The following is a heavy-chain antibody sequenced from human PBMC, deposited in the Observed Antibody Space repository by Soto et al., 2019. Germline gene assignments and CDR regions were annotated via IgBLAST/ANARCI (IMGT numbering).Heavy chain of an antibody. Sequence: PGGSLRLSCTASGFTFSAYAMSCVRQAPGKGLEWVSSISGGGGSTYYADSVKGRFTISRDNSKNTLYLQMNSLRPEDTAVYYSAKTGYCSGGTCYPDYFQHWGQGTPVTVSS. CDR2: ISGGGGST. D-gene: IGHD2-15*01. J-gene: IGHJ1*01. CDR3: AKTGYCSGGTCYPDYFQH. V-gene: IGHV3-23*01. CDR1: GFTFSAYA.